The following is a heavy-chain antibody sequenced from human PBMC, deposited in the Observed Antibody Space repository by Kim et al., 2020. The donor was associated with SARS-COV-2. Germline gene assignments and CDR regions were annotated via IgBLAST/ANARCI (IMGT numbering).Heavy chain of an antibody. D-gene: IGHD4-17*01. CDR3: TTGAQYDYGDYY. V-gene: IGHV3-15*01. CDR1: GFTFSNAW. J-gene: IGHJ4*02. CDR2: IKSKTDGGTT. Sequence: GGSLRLSCAASGFTFSNAWMSWVRQAPGKGLEWVGRIKSKTDGGTTDYAAPVKGRFTISRDDSKNTLYLQMNSLKTEDTAVYYCTTGAQYDYGDYYWGQGTLVTVSS.